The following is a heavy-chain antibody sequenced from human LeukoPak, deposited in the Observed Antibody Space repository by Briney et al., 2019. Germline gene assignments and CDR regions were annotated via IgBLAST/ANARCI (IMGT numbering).Heavy chain of an antibody. CDR3: ARLRPVVPAAYAPYYYYYMDV. CDR2: IYYSGST. J-gene: IGHJ6*03. D-gene: IGHD2-2*01. Sequence: PSETLSLTCTVSGGSISSSSYYWGWICQPPGKGLEWIGSIYYSGSTYYNPSLKSRVTISVDTSKNQFSLKLSSVTAADTAVYYCARLRPVVPAAYAPYYYYYMDVWGKGTTVTVSS. CDR1: GGSISSSSYY. V-gene: IGHV4-39*01.